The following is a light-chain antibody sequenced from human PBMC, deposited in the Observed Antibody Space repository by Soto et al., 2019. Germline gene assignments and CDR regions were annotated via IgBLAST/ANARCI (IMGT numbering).Light chain of an antibody. CDR2: DAS. CDR3: QQYNTYSGT. V-gene: IGKV1-5*01. J-gene: IGKJ1*01. Sequence: DIQMTQSPSTLSASVGDRVTITCRASQSISSWLAWYQQKPGKAPKLLIYDASSLEGGVPSRFSGSGSGTEFTLTISSLQPDDFATYYCQQYNTYSGTFGQGTKVDNK. CDR1: QSISSW.